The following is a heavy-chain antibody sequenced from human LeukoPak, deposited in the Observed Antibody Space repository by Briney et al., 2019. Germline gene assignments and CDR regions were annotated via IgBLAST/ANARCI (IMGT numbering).Heavy chain of an antibody. CDR2: INHSGST. D-gene: IGHD3-10*01. CDR1: GGSFSGYY. CDR3: ARGVRYYGSGSYYPSLVFFDI. Sequence: PSETLSLTCAVYGGSFSGYYWCWIRQPPGKGLEWIGEINHSGSTNYNPSLKSRVTISVDTSKNQSSLKLSSVTAADTAVYYCARGVRYYGSGSYYPSLVFFDIWGQGTMVTVSS. V-gene: IGHV4-34*01. J-gene: IGHJ3*02.